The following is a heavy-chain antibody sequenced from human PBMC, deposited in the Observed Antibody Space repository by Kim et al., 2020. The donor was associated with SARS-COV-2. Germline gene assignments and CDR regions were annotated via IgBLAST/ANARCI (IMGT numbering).Heavy chain of an antibody. CDR3: TRQGQSGTHIDY. Sequence: YAASLQDRLTISRDDSKNTAYLQMNSLKTEDTAIYYCTRQGQSGTHIDYWGQGALVTVSS. J-gene: IGHJ4*02. D-gene: IGHD1-7*01. V-gene: IGHV3-73*01.